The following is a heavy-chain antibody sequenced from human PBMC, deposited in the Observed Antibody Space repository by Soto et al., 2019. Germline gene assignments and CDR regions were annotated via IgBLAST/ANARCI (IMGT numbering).Heavy chain of an antibody. D-gene: IGHD6-13*01. Sequence: EVQLLESGGDLVQPGGSLRLSCVASGFSFSNYAMSWVRQVPGKGLEWVSVISGRHDSTYYADSVKGRFTISRDNSKNTLYLQMNSLRAEDTAIYYCARDRERDAWYEDYWGQGTLVTVSS. J-gene: IGHJ4*02. CDR1: GFSFSNYA. CDR3: ARDRERDAWYEDY. CDR2: ISGRHDST. V-gene: IGHV3-23*01.